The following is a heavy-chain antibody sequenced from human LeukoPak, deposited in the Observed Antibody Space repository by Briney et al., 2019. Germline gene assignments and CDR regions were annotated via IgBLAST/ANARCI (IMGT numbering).Heavy chain of an antibody. CDR1: GFTFSSFG. V-gene: IGHV3-30*02. J-gene: IGHJ4*02. D-gene: IGHD1-7*01. CDR3: ATITGTTSIDY. CDR2: IRYDGSNK. Sequence: GGSLRLSCAASGFTFSSFGMHWVRQAPGKGLEWVTFIRYDGSNKYYAESVKGRFTISRDDSKNTLYLQMNNLKTEDTAVYYCATITGTTSIDYWGQGTLVTVSP.